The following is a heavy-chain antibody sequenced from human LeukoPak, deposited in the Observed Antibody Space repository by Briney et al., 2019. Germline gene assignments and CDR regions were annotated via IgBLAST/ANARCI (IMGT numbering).Heavy chain of an antibody. J-gene: IGHJ4*02. V-gene: IGHV3-30*04. CDR1: GFTFSSYA. D-gene: IGHD2-2*01. CDR3: AKEKVPAVPSYFDY. CDR2: ISYDGSNK. Sequence: PGGSLRLSCAASGFTFSSYAMHWVRQAPGKGLEWVAVISYDGSNKYYADSVKGRFTISRDNSKNTLYLQMNSLRAEDTAVYYCAKEKVPAVPSYFDYWGQGTLVTVSS.